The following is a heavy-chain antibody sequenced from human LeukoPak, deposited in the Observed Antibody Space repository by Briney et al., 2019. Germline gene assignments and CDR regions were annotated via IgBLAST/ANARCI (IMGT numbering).Heavy chain of an antibody. J-gene: IGHJ6*02. CDR3: ARPTWSGYDYDYYGMDV. CDR1: GGTFSSYA. V-gene: IGHV1-69*04. Sequence: PLKPSCKASGGTFSSYAISWARQAPGQRLEWMGRIIPIFGIANYAHKFQGRVTITAGKSTITAYMELSSLRFEDTAVYYCARPTWSGYDYDYYGMDVWGQGTTVTVSS. D-gene: IGHD3-3*01. CDR2: IIPIFGIA.